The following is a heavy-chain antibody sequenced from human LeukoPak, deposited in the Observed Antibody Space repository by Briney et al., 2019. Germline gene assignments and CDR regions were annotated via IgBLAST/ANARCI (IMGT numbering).Heavy chain of an antibody. V-gene: IGHV3-9*01. J-gene: IGHJ4*02. CDR2: ISWNSGSI. Sequence: GGSLRLSCAASGFTFDDYAMHWVRQAPGKGLEWVSSISWNSGSIGYADSVKGRFTISRDNAKNSLYVQMNSLRAEDTALYYCGKGIYGSGSSYTPLDYWGQGTLVTVSP. CDR3: GKGIYGSGSSYTPLDY. D-gene: IGHD3-10*01. CDR1: GFTFDDYA.